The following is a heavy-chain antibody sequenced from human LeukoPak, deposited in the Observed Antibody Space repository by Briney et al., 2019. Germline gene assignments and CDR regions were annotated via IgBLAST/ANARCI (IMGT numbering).Heavy chain of an antibody. J-gene: IGHJ4*02. Sequence: GGSLRLSCAASGFTFSSYAMNWVRQAPGKGLEWVSDISSSSSTIYYADSVKGRFTISRDNAKNSLYLQMNSLGAEDTAVYYCARLQDDYNVYYFDYWGQGTLVTVSS. CDR3: ARLQDDYNVYYFDY. CDR1: GFTFSSYA. D-gene: IGHD4-11*01. V-gene: IGHV3-48*01. CDR2: ISSSSSTI.